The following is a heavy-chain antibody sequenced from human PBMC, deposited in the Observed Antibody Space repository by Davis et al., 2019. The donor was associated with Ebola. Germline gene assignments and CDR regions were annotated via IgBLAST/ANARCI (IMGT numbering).Heavy chain of an antibody. CDR2: TYYNSKWYH. D-gene: IGHD3-10*01. CDR1: GDSVSSGG. V-gene: IGHV6-1*01. CDR3: ARGWFRGSMDV. J-gene: IGHJ6*04. Sequence: PSETLSLTCAISGDSVSSGGWNWIRQSPSRGLEWLGRTYYNSKWYHDYAVSVQSRLTINPDTSKNQFSLQLNSVTPEDTGLYYCARGWFRGSMDVWGEGTTVTVSS.